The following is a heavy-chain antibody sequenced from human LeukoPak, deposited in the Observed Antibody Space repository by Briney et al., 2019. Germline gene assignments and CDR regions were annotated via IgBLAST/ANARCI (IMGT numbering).Heavy chain of an antibody. J-gene: IGHJ4*02. CDR2: IYYSGST. V-gene: IGHV4-31*03. CDR1: GGSISSGGYF. CDR3: ARAPGDGIRRMFDY. D-gene: IGHD3-3*02. Sequence: SETLSLTCTVSGGSISSGGYFWSWIRQHPGKGLEWIGYIYYSGSTYYNPSLKSRVTVSVDASKNQFYLKVSSVTAADTAVYYCARAPGDGIRRMFDYWGQGTLVTVSS.